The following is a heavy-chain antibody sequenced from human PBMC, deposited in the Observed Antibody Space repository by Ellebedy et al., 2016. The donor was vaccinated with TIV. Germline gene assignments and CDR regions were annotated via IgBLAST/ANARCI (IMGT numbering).Heavy chain of an antibody. Sequence: GESLKISXAASGFTFSSYAMHWVRQAPGKGLEWVAVISYDGSNKYYADSVKGRFTISRDNSKNTLYLQMNSLRAEDTAVYYCARAATSFDYWGQGTLVTVSS. CDR1: GFTFSSYA. V-gene: IGHV3-30-3*01. CDR2: ISYDGSNK. D-gene: IGHD2-15*01. CDR3: ARAATSFDY. J-gene: IGHJ4*02.